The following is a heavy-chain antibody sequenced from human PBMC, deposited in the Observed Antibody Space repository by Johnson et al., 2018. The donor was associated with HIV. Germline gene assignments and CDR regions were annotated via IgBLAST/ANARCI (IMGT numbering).Heavy chain of an antibody. CDR1: GFTFSSYA. CDR3: TRTDDIYNYDISGFVDAFDI. D-gene: IGHD3-22*01. Sequence: QVQLVESGGGLVQPGGSLRLSCAASGFTFSSYAMSWVRQAPGKGLEWVAVISYDGSNKYYADSVKGRFTISRDDSQNTAYLQMNSLKSEDTAMYYCTRTDDIYNYDISGFVDAFDIWGQGTMVTVSS. CDR2: ISYDGSNK. V-gene: IGHV3-30*04. J-gene: IGHJ3*02.